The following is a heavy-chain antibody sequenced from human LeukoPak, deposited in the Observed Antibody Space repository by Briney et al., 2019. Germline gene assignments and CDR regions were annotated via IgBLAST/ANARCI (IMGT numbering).Heavy chain of an antibody. CDR1: GGSISSYY. CDR2: IYTSGST. J-gene: IGHJ6*02. Sequence: SETLSLTCTVSGGSISSYYWSWIRQPAGKGLEWIGRIYTSGSTNYNPSLKSRVTMSVDTSKNQFSLKLSSVTAADTAVYYCARHGALHDYSNYYYGMDVWGQGTTVTVSS. V-gene: IGHV4-4*07. CDR3: ARHGALHDYSNYYYGMDV. D-gene: IGHD4-11*01.